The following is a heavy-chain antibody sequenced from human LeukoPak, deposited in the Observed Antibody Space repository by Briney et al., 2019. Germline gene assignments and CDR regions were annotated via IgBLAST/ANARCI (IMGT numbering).Heavy chain of an antibody. V-gene: IGHV3-30*04. CDR3: AKEITTVTTLVAGYFDY. CDR1: GFTFSSYA. Sequence: GRSLRLSCAASGFTFSSYAMHWVRQAPGKGLEWVAVISYDGSNKYYADSVKGRFTISRDNSKNTLYLQMNSLRAEDTAVYYCAKEITTVTTLVAGYFDYWGQGTLVTVSS. J-gene: IGHJ4*02. CDR2: ISYDGSNK. D-gene: IGHD4-17*01.